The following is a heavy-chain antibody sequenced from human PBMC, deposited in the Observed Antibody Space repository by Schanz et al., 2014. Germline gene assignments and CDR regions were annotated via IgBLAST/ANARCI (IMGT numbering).Heavy chain of an antibody. Sequence: VQLVESGGGLVQPGGSLKLSCAASGFTFSASAMHWVRQAPGKGLEWAALISHDGNNKHYVDSVEGRFTISRDNSKNTLFLQMSSLRAEDTAVYDCAGAVATIRADSCDIWGQGTMVAVSS. D-gene: IGHD5-12*01. CDR3: AGAVATIRADSCDI. V-gene: IGHV3-30-3*01. J-gene: IGHJ3*02. CDR1: GFTFSASA. CDR2: ISHDGNNK.